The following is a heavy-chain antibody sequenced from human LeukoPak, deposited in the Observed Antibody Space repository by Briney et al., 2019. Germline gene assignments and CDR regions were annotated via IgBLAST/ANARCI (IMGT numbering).Heavy chain of an antibody. D-gene: IGHD3-10*01. Sequence: PGGSLRLSCAASGFTFSSYAMSWVRQAPGKGLEWVSDISGSGGSTYYADSVKGRFTISRDNSKNTLYLQMNSLRAEDTAVYYCAKEFGYGSGSYYNVLNWFDPWGQGTLVSVSS. CDR3: AKEFGYGSGSYYNVLNWFDP. CDR1: GFTFSSYA. J-gene: IGHJ5*02. V-gene: IGHV3-23*01. CDR2: ISGSGGST.